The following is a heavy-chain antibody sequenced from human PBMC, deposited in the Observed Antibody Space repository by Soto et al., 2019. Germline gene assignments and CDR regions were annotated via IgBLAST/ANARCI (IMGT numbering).Heavy chain of an antibody. J-gene: IGHJ6*02. V-gene: IGHV1-46*01. D-gene: IGHD6-6*01. Sequence: ASVKVSCKASGYTFTSYYMHWVRQAPGQGLEWMGIINPSGGSTSYAQKFQGRVTMTRETSTSTVYMELSSLRSEDTAVYYCARAPVPLVYERGVGNYYYGMDVWGQGTTVTVSS. CDR3: ARAPVPLVYERGVGNYYYGMDV. CDR1: GYTFTSYY. CDR2: INPSGGST.